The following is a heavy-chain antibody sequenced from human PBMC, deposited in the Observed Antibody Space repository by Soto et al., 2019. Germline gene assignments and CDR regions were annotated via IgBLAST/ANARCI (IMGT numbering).Heavy chain of an antibody. CDR3: AKVISTSGSSL. J-gene: IGHJ4*02. D-gene: IGHD3-10*01. Sequence: HPGGSLRLSCAASGFTFSIYAMTWVRQAPGKGLAWLSSISGSGSTYYADSVKGRFTISRDNSKNTLYLQMNSLRAEDTAVYYCAKVISTSGSSLWGRGTLVTVSS. CDR2: ISGSGST. V-gene: IGHV3-23*01. CDR1: GFTFSIYA.